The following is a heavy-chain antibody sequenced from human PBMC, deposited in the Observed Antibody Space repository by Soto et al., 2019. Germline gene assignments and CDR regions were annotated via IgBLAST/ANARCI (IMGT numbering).Heavy chain of an antibody. Sequence: SETLSLTCAVSGGSISGSYYYWGWLCQSPGRGPEWIGSVFYTGFTSYNPSLESRASVSVDTSKNQFSLKVSAVTAADTAVYYCASSQKGYNWNYFDHWGQGALVTVSS. V-gene: IGHV4-39*01. CDR1: GGSISGSYYY. D-gene: IGHD1-20*01. CDR2: VFYTGFT. J-gene: IGHJ4*02. CDR3: ASSQKGYNWNYFDH.